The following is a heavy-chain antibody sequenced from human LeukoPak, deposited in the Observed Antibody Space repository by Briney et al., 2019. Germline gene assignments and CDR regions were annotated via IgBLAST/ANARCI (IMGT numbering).Heavy chain of an antibody. J-gene: IGHJ4*02. D-gene: IGHD2-2*01. V-gene: IGHV3-30-3*01. CDR2: ISYDGSNK. Sequence: GGSLRLSCAASGFTFSSYAMHWVRQAPGKGLEWVAVISYDGSNKYYADSVKGRFTISRDNSKNTLYLQMNSLRAEDTAVYYCAREASYLGGLYQLPSYYFDYWGQGTLVTVSS. CDR3: AREASYLGGLYQLPSYYFDY. CDR1: GFTFSSYA.